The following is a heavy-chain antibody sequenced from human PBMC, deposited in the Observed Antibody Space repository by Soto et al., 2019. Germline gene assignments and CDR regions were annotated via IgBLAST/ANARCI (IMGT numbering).Heavy chain of an antibody. CDR1: GFTFDDYA. Sequence: EVQLVESGGGLVQPGRSLRLSCAASGFTFDDYAMHWVRQAPGKGLEWVSGISWNSGSIGYADSVKGRFTISRDNAKNSLYLQMNSLRAEDTALYYCAKDFDYYDSSGYLDYWGQGTLVTVSS. D-gene: IGHD3-22*01. J-gene: IGHJ4*02. CDR3: AKDFDYYDSSGYLDY. V-gene: IGHV3-9*01. CDR2: ISWNSGSI.